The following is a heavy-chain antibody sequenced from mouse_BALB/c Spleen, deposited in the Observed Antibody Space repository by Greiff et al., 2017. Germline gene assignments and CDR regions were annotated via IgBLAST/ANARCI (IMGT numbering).Heavy chain of an antibody. CDR3: ANMVFAY. CDR2: ISSGSSTI. CDR1: GFTFSSFG. D-gene: IGHD1-1*02. Sequence: EVQLVESGGGLVQPGGSRKLSCAASGFTFSSFGMHWVRQAPEKGLEWVAYISSGSSTIYYADTVKGRFTISRDNAKNTLYLEMSSLRSEDTAMYYCANMVFAYWGQGTLVTVSA. J-gene: IGHJ3*01. V-gene: IGHV5-17*02.